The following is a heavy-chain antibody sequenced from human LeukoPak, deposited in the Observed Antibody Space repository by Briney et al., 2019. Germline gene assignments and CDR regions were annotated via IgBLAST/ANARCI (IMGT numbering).Heavy chain of an antibody. CDR3: AREYSSSWPTKGGYFDY. CDR2: LSGGSSYI. CDR1: GFTFSSYS. D-gene: IGHD6-13*01. J-gene: IGHJ4*02. V-gene: IGHV3-21*01. Sequence: GGSLRLSCAASGFTFSSYSMNWVRQAPGKGLEWVSSLSGGSSYIYYTDSVKGRFTISRDNSKNTLYLQMNSLRAEDTAVYYCAREYSSSWPTKGGYFDYWGQGTLVTVSS.